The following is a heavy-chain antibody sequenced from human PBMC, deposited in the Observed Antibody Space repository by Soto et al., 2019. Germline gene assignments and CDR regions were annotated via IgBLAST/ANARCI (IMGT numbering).Heavy chain of an antibody. J-gene: IGHJ6*02. D-gene: IGHD6-19*01. CDR3: ARDSITGYSSGWYGHYGMDV. Sequence: GGSLRLSCAASGFTFSSYSMNWVRQAPGKGLEWVSYISSSSSTIYYADSVKGRFTISRDNAKNSLYLRMNSLRDEDTAVYYCARDSITGYSSGWYGHYGMDVWGQGTTVTVSS. V-gene: IGHV3-48*02. CDR2: ISSSSSTI. CDR1: GFTFSSYS.